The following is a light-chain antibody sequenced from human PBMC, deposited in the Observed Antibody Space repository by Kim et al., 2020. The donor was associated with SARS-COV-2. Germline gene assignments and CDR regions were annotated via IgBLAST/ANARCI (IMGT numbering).Light chain of an antibody. Sequence: GQRATIFCSGSSSNIGGHYVSWYQQIPGAAPKFLIYKNNQRPSGVPDRFSGSKSGTSASLAISGLRSEDEADYYCAAWDDSLHAWVFGGGTQLTVL. CDR3: AAWDDSLHAWV. V-gene: IGLV1-47*01. CDR1: SSNIGGHY. CDR2: KNN. J-gene: IGLJ3*02.